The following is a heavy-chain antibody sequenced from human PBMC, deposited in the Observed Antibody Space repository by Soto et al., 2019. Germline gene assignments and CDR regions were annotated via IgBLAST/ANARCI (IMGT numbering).Heavy chain of an antibody. D-gene: IGHD6-25*01. J-gene: IGHJ4*02. CDR1: GFSLTTSGVS. CDR3: AYRVGSRGSFDY. V-gene: IGHV2-5*01. Sequence: QITLKESGPTLVKPTQTLTLTCTFSGFSLTTSGVSVGWIRQPPGKALEWLASIYWNDDQRYSPSLKSRLTLTKDNSNKQVVLTMTNMDPVDTATYYCAYRVGSRGSFDYWGQGTLVTVSS. CDR2: IYWNDDQ.